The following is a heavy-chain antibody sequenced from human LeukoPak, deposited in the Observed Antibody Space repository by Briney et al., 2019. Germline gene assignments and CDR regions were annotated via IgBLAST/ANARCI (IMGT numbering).Heavy chain of an antibody. D-gene: IGHD1-26*01. J-gene: IGHJ6*02. CDR1: GGSFSGYY. Sequence: SETLSLTCAVYGGSFSGYYWSWIRQPPGKGLEWIGEIIHSGSTTYNVSLKSRVTISEDMSKNQFSLKLSSVTAADTAVYYCARSSGNYGYYGMDVWGQGTMVTVSS. CDR2: IIHSGST. V-gene: IGHV4-34*12. CDR3: ARSSGNYGYYGMDV.